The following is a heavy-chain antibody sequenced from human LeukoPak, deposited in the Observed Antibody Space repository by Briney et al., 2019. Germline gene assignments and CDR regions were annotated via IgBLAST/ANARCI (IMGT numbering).Heavy chain of an antibody. CDR3: ARDRLDLSSPGYYYYGMDV. V-gene: IGHV1-2*02. CDR1: GYIFTGHY. CDR2: INPNSGAT. D-gene: IGHD3/OR15-3a*01. Sequence: ASVKVSCKASGYIFTGHYLQWVRQAPGQGLEWMGWINPNSGATQYAQRFQGRVTMTRETSISTAYMELRSLRSDDTSVCYCARDRLDLSSPGYYYYGMDVWGQGTTVTVSS. J-gene: IGHJ6*02.